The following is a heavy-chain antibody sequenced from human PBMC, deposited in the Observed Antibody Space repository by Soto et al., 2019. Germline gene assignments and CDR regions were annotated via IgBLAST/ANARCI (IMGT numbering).Heavy chain of an antibody. CDR3: TTGIYYDILTGYHNFAY. V-gene: IGHV3-15*01. D-gene: IGHD3-9*01. J-gene: IGHJ4*02. CDR1: GFNLSHPW. CDR2: IKSKTDGGTA. Sequence: GGSLRLSCVASGFNLSHPWMTWVRQAAGKGLEWVGRIKSKTDGGTADYAAPVKGRATISRDDSKNTVYLQMNSLKTEDTAVYYCTTGIYYDILTGYHNFAYWRQRALFTVSS.